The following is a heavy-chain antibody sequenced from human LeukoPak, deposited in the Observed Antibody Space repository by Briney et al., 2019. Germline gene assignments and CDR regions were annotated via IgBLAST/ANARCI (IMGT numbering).Heavy chain of an antibody. V-gene: IGHV3-23*01. J-gene: IGHJ4*02. CDR2: ISASGAST. Sequence: GGSLRLSCAASGFTFSSYGMHWVRQGPGKGLEWVSTISASGASTWYADSVKGRFTISRDNSKNTLYLQMNSLRADVTAVYYCARALSGHYNFDYWGQGTLVTVSS. CDR1: GFTFSSYG. CDR3: ARALSGHYNFDY. D-gene: IGHD3-3*01.